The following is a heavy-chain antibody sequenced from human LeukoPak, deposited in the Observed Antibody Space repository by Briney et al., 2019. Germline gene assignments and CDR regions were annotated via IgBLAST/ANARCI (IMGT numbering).Heavy chain of an antibody. D-gene: IGHD4-17*01. CDR2: IIPIFGTA. CDR3: ARDRGYGDLHFDY. Sequence: SVKVSCKASGGTFSSYAISWVRQAPGQGLEWMGGIIPIFGTANYAQKFQGRVTITADESTSTAYMELSSLRSEDTAVYYCARDRGYGDLHFDYWGQGTLVAVSS. J-gene: IGHJ4*02. CDR1: GGTFSSYA. V-gene: IGHV1-69*13.